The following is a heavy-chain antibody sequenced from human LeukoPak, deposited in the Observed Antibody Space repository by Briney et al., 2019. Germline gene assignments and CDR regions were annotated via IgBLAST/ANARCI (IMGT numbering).Heavy chain of an antibody. CDR2: ITGSGGST. V-gene: IGHV3-23*01. CDR1: GFTFSSYA. J-gene: IGHJ5*02. CDR3: TTDLALDGGS. D-gene: IGHD3-16*01. Sequence: GGSLRLPCAASGFTFSSYAMNWVRQAPGKGLEWVSAITGSGGSTYYADSVKGRFSISRDNSKNALYLQMNSLRAEDTAVYFCTTDLALDGGSWGQGTLVTVFS.